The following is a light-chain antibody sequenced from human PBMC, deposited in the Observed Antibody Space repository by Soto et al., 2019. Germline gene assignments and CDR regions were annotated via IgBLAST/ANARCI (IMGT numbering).Light chain of an antibody. CDR1: SSDVGSHNL. CDR2: EGS. V-gene: IGLV2-23*01. CDR3: CSYAGSRV. Sequence: QSALTQPASVSGSPGQSITISCTGTSSDVGSHNLVSWYQQHPGKAPKLMIYEGSKRPSGVSNRFSGSKSGNTASLTISGLQSEDEADYYCCSYAGSRVFGGGTKVTVL. J-gene: IGLJ3*02.